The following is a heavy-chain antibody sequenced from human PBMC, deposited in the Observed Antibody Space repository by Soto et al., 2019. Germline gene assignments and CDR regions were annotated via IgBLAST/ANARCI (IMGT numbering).Heavy chain of an antibody. J-gene: IGHJ5*02. D-gene: IGHD2-2*01. CDR2: ISLYSDGT. Sequence: ASVKVSCKASGGTFSSYAIIWVRQAPGQPLEWLGWISLYSDGTNYAQKFQGRVSMTTDTSTTTAYMELRSLRSDDTAVYYCARVVPGAEAWFGPWGQGTLVTVSS. CDR1: GGTFSSYA. CDR3: ARVVPGAEAWFGP. V-gene: IGHV1-18*01.